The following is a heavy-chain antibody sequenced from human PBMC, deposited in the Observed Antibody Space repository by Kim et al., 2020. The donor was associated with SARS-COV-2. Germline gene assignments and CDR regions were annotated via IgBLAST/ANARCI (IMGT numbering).Heavy chain of an antibody. CDR1: GFTFSSCW. CDR2: IDEDGGDGI. J-gene: IGHJ4*03. CDR3: ARWGPPWGVDF. Sequence: GGSLRLSCAGSGFTFSSCWMTWVRQAPGEGPEWLANIDEDGGDGIYYVDSVRGRFTTTSDNVKKSLYLQMNSLRAEDTAVYYCARWGPPWGVDFWGQGT. V-gene: IGHV3-7*03. D-gene: IGHD3-16*01.